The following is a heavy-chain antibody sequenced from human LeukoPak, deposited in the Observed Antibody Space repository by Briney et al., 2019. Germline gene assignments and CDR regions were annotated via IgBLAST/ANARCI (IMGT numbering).Heavy chain of an antibody. D-gene: IGHD4-11*01. V-gene: IGHV3-9*01. Sequence: PGRSLRLSCAASGFTFDDYAMHWVRQAPGKGLEWVSGISWNSGSIGYADSVKGRFTLSRDNAKSSLYLQMNSLRAEDTALYYCAKGTIMTTVTTDYMDVWGKGTTVTVSS. CDR1: GFTFDDYA. CDR2: ISWNSGSI. J-gene: IGHJ6*03. CDR3: AKGTIMTTVTTDYMDV.